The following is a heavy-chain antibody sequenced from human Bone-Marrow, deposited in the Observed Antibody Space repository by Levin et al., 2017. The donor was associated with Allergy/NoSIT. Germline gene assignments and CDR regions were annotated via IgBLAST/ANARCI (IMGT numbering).Heavy chain of an antibody. Sequence: SVKVSCKTSGGTFSGSSISYLISWVRQAPGPGLEWMGGIIPIFGTPTYAENFQGRVTITADESTSTVFMEPTSLRATEQAANYCSRDRSSSSQSRYYFDSWGQGTLVTVSS. CDR3: SRDRSSSSQSRYYFDS. J-gene: IGHJ4*02. V-gene: IGHV1-69*13. CDR1: GGTFSGSSISYL. CDR2: IIPIFGTP. D-gene: IGHD6-6*01.